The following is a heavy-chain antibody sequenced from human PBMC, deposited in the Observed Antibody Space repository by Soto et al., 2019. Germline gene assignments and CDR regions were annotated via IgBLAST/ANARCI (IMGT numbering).Heavy chain of an antibody. Sequence: SETLSLTCTVSGGSMSCYYWSWIRQPPGKGLEWIGYIYYIGSTNYNPSLRSRVTISLDTSKNQVSLKLTSVTAADTAVYYCARLPGGDGAPWGQGTLFTVS. CDR2: IYYIGST. D-gene: IGHD2-21*02. CDR3: ARLPGGDGAP. V-gene: IGHV4-59*01. J-gene: IGHJ5*02. CDR1: GGSMSCYY.